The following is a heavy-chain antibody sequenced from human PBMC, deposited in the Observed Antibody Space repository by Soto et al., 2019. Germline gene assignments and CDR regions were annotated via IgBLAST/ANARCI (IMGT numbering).Heavy chain of an antibody. CDR1: GYTFXSYY. CDR3: ARVKDTIFGVVITPYDYYGMDV. J-gene: IGHJ6*02. CDR2: INPSGGST. Sequence: GASVNVSCNASGYTFXSYYMHWLRQAPGQGLEWMGIINPSGGSTSYAQKFQGRVTMTRDTSTSTVYMELSSLRSEDTAVYYCARVKDTIFGVVITPYDYYGMDVWGQGPTVTVSS. D-gene: IGHD3-3*01. V-gene: IGHV1-46*01.